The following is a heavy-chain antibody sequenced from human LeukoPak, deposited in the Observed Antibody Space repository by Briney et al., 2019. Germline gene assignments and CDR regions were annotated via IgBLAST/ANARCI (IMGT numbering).Heavy chain of an antibody. J-gene: IGHJ4*02. CDR3: AKDRGFGVFFQYYFEY. CDR2: IRYDGSNK. Sequence: GGSLRLSCAASGFTFSSYGMHWVRQAPGKGLEWVAFIRYDGSNKYYADSVKGRFTISRDNSKNTLYLQMNSLREDTAVYYCAKDRGFGVFFQYYFEYWGQGTLVTVSS. CDR1: GFTFSSYG. D-gene: IGHD3-10*01. V-gene: IGHV3-30*02.